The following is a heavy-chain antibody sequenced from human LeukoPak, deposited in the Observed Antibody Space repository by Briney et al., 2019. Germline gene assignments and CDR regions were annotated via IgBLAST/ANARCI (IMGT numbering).Heavy chain of an antibody. CDR1: GFTFSSYA. CDR3: ARDIAGFDP. V-gene: IGHV3-30*04. D-gene: IGHD2-15*01. CDR2: ISYDGSNK. Sequence: GGSLRLSCAASGFTFSSYAMHWVRQAPGKGLEGVAVISYDGSNKYYADSVKGRFTISRDNSKNTLYLQMNSLRAEDTAVYYCARDIAGFDPWGQGTLVTVSS. J-gene: IGHJ5*02.